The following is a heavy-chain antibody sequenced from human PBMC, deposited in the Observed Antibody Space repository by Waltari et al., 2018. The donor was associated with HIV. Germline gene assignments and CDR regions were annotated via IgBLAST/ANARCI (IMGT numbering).Heavy chain of an antibody. CDR1: GFTFRGYW. CDR3: ARDWRQPRGVYYGMDV. Sequence: EVQLVESGGGLVQPGGSLRLSCAASGFTFRGYWMHWVRQAPGKGLVWVSLINSDESRTTYAESVRGRFTISRDNAKNTLFLLMNSLRPEDTAVYYCARDWRQPRGVYYGMDVWGQGTTVTVSS. J-gene: IGHJ6*02. D-gene: IGHD5-18*01. CDR2: INSDESRT. V-gene: IGHV3-74*01.